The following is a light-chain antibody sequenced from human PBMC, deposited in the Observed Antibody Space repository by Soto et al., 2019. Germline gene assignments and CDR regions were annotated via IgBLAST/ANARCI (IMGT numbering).Light chain of an antibody. CDR1: QRITSF. Sequence: DIQMTQAPSSLSASVGDRVTITCRASQRITSFLNWYQQKPGKAPKLLIYAASTLQSGVPSRFSGSGSGTDFTLTISSLQPYDFATYYCQQSYSTPPFTFGPGTKVDIK. CDR2: AAS. V-gene: IGKV1-39*01. J-gene: IGKJ3*01. CDR3: QQSYSTPPFT.